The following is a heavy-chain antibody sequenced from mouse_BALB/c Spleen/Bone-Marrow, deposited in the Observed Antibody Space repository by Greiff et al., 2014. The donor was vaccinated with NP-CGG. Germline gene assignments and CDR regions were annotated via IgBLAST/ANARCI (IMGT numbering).Heavy chain of an antibody. D-gene: IGHD1-1*01. CDR2: IYPGDGDT. CDR1: GYAFSSSW. CDR3: ARTYGSSYFVY. Sequence: VQLVESGPELVKPGASVKISCRASGYAFSSSWMNWVKQRPGQGLEWIGRIYPGDGDTNYNGKFKGKATLTADKSSSTAYTQLSSLTSVDSAVYFCARTYGSSYFVYWGQGTLVTVSA. V-gene: IGHV1-82*01. J-gene: IGHJ3*01.